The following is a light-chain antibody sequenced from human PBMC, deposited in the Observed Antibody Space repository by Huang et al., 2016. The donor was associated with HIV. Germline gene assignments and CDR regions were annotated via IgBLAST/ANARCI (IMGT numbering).Light chain of an antibody. Sequence: EIVMTQSPATLSVSPGERATLSCRASQSISNNLAWYQQKPGQAPRLLVYGASTRATGVPVRISGSGSGTVFTLTISSRQFEDSAVYYCQQYNDWLSLTFGGGTKVGIK. CDR1: QSISNN. CDR2: GAS. CDR3: QQYNDWLSLT. J-gene: IGKJ4*01. V-gene: IGKV3-15*01.